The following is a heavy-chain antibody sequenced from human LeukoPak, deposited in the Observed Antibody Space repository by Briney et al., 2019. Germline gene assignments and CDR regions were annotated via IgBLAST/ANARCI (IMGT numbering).Heavy chain of an antibody. CDR3: ATVVHYYDSSGYYYRNWFDP. D-gene: IGHD3-22*01. J-gene: IGHJ5*02. CDR2: INPSGGST. CDR1: GYTFTSYY. Sequence: ASVKVSCKASGYTFTSYYMHGVRQAPGQGLEWMGIINPSGGSTSYAQKFQGRVTMSRDMSTSTVYMELSSLRSEDTAVYYCATVVHYYDSSGYYYRNWFDPWGQGTLVTVSS. V-gene: IGHV1-46*01.